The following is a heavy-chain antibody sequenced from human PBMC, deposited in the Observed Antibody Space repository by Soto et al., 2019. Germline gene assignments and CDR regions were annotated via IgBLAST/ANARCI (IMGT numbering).Heavy chain of an antibody. CDR3: ARVQYDFWSGYYYQRGDWFDP. D-gene: IGHD3-3*01. J-gene: IGHJ5*02. CDR2: ISYDGSNK. CDR1: GFTFSSYA. V-gene: IGHV3-30-3*01. Sequence: GGSLRLSCAASGFTFSSYAMHWVRQAPGKGLEWVAVISYDGSNKYYADSVKGRFTISRDNSKNTLYLQMNSLRAEDTAVYYCARVQYDFWSGYYYQRGDWFDPWGQGTLVTVSS.